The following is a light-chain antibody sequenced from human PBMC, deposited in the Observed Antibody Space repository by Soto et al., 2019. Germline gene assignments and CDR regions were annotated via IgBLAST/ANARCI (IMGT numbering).Light chain of an antibody. CDR1: SSHIGGYDY. CDR3: GSYASGPLI. J-gene: IGLJ2*01. Sequence: QSALTQPASVSGSPGQSITISCTGTSSHIGGYDYVSWFQQYSGIAPTLIIYEVRFRPSGVSSRFSGSKSGNTASLTISGLQSEDEADYDCGSYASGPLIFGGGTKLTVL. V-gene: IGLV2-14*03. CDR2: EVR.